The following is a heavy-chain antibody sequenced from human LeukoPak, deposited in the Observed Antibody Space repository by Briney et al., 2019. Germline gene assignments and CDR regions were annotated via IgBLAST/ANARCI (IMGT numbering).Heavy chain of an antibody. CDR3: ARMLSPRDYYGMDV. D-gene: IGHD3-16*02. CDR2: IIPILDIA. CDR1: GGTFSSYA. V-gene: IGHV1-69*04. Sequence: SVKVSCKASGGTFSSYAISWVRQAPGQGLEWMGRIIPILDIANYAQKFQGRVTITADKSTSTAYMELSSLRSEDTAVYYCARMLSPRDYYGMDVWGQGTTVTVSS. J-gene: IGHJ6*02.